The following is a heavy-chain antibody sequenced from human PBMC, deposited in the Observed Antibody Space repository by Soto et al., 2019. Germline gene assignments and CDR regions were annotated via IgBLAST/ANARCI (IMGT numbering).Heavy chain of an antibody. Sequence: LRLSCAASGFTFSNYAVTWVRQAPGKGLEWVPTISGSGGSTYYADSVKGRFTISRDNSKNTLYLQMNSLRAEDTAVYYCAKDQGSSWYEIDYWGQGTLVTVSS. V-gene: IGHV3-23*01. J-gene: IGHJ4*02. CDR1: GFTFSNYA. D-gene: IGHD6-13*01. CDR3: AKDQGSSWYEIDY. CDR2: ISGSGGST.